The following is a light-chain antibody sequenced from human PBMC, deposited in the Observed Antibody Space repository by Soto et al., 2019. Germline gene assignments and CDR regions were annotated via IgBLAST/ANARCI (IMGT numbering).Light chain of an antibody. J-gene: IGKJ4*01. Sequence: DIQMTQSPSSLSASVGDRLTITCQASQDISNYLNWYQQKPGKDPKLLIYDASNLETGVPSRFSGSGSGTDFTFTISSLQPEDIATYYCQQYDNLPPLTFGGGTKVEIK. CDR2: DAS. CDR3: QQYDNLPPLT. V-gene: IGKV1-33*01. CDR1: QDISNY.